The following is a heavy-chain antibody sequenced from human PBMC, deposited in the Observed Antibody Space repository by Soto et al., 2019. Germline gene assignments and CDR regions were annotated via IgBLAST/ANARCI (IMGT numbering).Heavy chain of an antibody. J-gene: IGHJ4*02. CDR2: ISYDGSNK. Sequence: QVQLVESGGGVVQPGRSLRLSCAASGFTFSSYGMHWVRQAPGKGLEWVAVISYDGSNKYYADSVKGRFTISRDNSKNTLDLQMNSLRAEDTAVYYCAKIPDYDMHDTFDYWGQGTLVTVSS. V-gene: IGHV3-30*18. D-gene: IGHD3-9*01. CDR3: AKIPDYDMHDTFDY. CDR1: GFTFSSYG.